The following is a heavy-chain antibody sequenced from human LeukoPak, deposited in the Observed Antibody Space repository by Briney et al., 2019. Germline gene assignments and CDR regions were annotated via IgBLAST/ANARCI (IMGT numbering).Heavy chain of an antibody. J-gene: IGHJ4*02. Sequence: ASVKVSCKASGYIFTGYYIQWVRQAPGQGLEWMGWINPDSGDTNYAQNFQGRVAMTRETSITTAYLELTSLGSDDTAVYYCSRGFQWWDASDYWGQGALVTVSS. CDR2: INPDSGDT. CDR3: SRGFQWWDASDY. D-gene: IGHD2-15*01. V-gene: IGHV1-2*02. CDR1: GYIFTGYY.